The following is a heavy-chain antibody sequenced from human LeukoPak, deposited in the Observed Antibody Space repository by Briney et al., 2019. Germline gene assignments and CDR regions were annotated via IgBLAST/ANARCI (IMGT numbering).Heavy chain of an antibody. J-gene: IGHJ3*02. D-gene: IGHD3-10*01. CDR1: GYSFTSYW. CDR3: GRIWFGDAGDAFDI. V-gene: IGHV5-51*01. Sequence: GESLKISCKGSGYSFTSYWIGWVRQMPGKGLEWMGIIYPGDADTSYSPSFQGQVTISADRSISTAYLQWSSLKASDTAMYYCGRIWFGDAGDAFDIWGQGTMVTVSS. CDR2: IYPGDADT.